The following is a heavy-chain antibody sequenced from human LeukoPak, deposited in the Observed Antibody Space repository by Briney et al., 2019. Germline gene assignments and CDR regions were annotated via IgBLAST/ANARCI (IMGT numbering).Heavy chain of an antibody. CDR3: ARGDDYFDY. V-gene: IGHV3-74*01. CDR2: INSDGSST. Sequence: AGGSLRLSCAASGFTFSSCWMHWVRQAPGKGLVRVSRINSDGSSTSYADSVKGRFTISRDNAKNTLYLQMNSLRAEDTAVYYCARGDDYFDYWGQGTLVTVSS. J-gene: IGHJ4*02. CDR1: GFTFSSCW.